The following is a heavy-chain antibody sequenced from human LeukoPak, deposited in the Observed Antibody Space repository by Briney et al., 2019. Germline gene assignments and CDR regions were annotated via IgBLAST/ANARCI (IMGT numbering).Heavy chain of an antibody. V-gene: IGHV3-66*01. CDR3: ASPYHDILRAAFDI. CDR2: IYSGGST. D-gene: IGHD3-9*01. Sequence: GGSLRLSCAASGFTVSSNYMSWVRQAPGKGLEWVSVIYSGGSTYYADSVKGRFTISRDNSKNTLYLQMNSLRAEDTAVYYCASPYHDILRAAFDIWGQGTMVTVSS. CDR1: GFTVSSNY. J-gene: IGHJ3*02.